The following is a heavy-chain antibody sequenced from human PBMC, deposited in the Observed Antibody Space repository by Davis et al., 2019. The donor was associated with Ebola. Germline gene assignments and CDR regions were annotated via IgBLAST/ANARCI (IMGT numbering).Heavy chain of an antibody. V-gene: IGHV1-18*04. CDR1: GYTFTNYG. J-gene: IGHJ4*02. CDR3: ARAQFPTTSDH. Sequence: ASVKVSCKASGYTFTNYGITWVRQAPGQGLEWMGWINPHNGNTKYAQNVPGRVIMTSDTATTTAYMEVGSLRSDDTAVYYCARAQFPTTSDHWGQGTLVTVFS. D-gene: IGHD1-1*01. CDR2: INPHNGNT.